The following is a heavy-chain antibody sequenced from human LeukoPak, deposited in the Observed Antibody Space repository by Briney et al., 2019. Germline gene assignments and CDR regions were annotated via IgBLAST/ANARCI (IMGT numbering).Heavy chain of an antibody. J-gene: IGHJ3*01. CDR3: ARDSDYYDSSGQK. D-gene: IGHD3-22*01. CDR2: IYYSGST. Sequence: PSQTLSLTCTVSGGSISSGDYYWSWIRQPPGKGLESIGYIYYSGSTYYNPSLKSRVTISVDTSKNQFSLKLGSVTAADTAVYYCARDSDYYDSSGQKWGQGTMVTVSS. V-gene: IGHV4-30-4*08. CDR1: GGSISSGDYY.